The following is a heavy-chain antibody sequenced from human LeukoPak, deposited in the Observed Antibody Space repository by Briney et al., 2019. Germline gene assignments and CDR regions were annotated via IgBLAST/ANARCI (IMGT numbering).Heavy chain of an antibody. CDR1: GFTLDELS. J-gene: IGHJ4*02. D-gene: IGHD3-9*01. Sequence: GASVKVSCKVSGFTLDELSMHWLRQAPGKGPEWMGGFDPEDGETVYAQKFQDRDTLTEDRSTDIAYMELSSLRFEDTAVYYCAIGGFDILTGYKKWGQGTLVTVSS. CDR3: AIGGFDILTGYKK. CDR2: FDPEDGET. V-gene: IGHV1-24*01.